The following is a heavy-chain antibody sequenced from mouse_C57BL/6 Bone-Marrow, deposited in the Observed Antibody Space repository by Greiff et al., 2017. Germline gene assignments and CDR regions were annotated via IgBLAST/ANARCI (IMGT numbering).Heavy chain of an antibody. D-gene: IGHD2-3*01. Sequence: QVKLEESGPGLVAPSQSLSITCTVSGFSLTSYAISWVRQPPGKGLEWLGVIWTGGGPNYNSALKPRLSISKYNAKSQVFLRMNSLQTEDTARYYSARREDDGYSFADWGQGTLVTVSA. CDR3: ARREDDGYSFAD. V-gene: IGHV2-9-1*01. J-gene: IGHJ3*01. CDR1: GFSLTSYA. CDR2: IWTGGGP.